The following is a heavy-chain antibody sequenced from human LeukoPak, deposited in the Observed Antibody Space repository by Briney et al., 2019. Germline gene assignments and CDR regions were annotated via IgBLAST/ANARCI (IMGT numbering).Heavy chain of an antibody. J-gene: IGHJ4*02. CDR2: INSDGSST. V-gene: IGHV3-74*01. Sequence: GGSLRLSCAASGFTFSSYWMHWVRQAPGKGLVWVSRINSDGSSTSYADSVKGRFTISRDNAENTLYLQMNSLRAEDTAVYYCARGIVVVPAAMWYWGQGTLVTVSS. CDR1: GFTFSSYW. CDR3: ARGIVVVPAAMWY. D-gene: IGHD2-2*01.